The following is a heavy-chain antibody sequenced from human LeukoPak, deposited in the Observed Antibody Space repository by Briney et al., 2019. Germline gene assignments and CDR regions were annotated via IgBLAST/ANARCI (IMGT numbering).Heavy chain of an antibody. CDR2: IWHDGSIK. Sequence: GMSLRLSCAASGFTFSNYGMHWVRQTPGKGLDWVAVIWHDGSIKYYADSVRGRFTISRDNSMNTVYLQMNSLRGEDTAVYYCAKVRQFTAATGTGLDYWGQGTLVTVSS. J-gene: IGHJ4*02. D-gene: IGHD6-13*01. CDR1: GFTFSNYG. V-gene: IGHV3-33*03. CDR3: AKVRQFTAATGTGLDY.